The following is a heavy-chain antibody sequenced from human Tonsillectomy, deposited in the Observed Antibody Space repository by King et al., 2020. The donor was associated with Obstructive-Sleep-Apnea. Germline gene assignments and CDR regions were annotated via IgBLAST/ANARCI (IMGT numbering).Heavy chain of an antibody. CDR1: GGSVSSTTHY. Sequence: QLQESGPGLVKPSETLSLRCTVSGGSVSSTTHYWGWIRQPPGKGLGWIGSIYYSGNTYYNPSLKSRITISVDTSKNQFSLNLSSLTAADTAMYYCARVVAITADYNFDYWGRGTLVTVSS. J-gene: IGHJ4*02. D-gene: IGHD6-13*01. CDR3: ARVVAITADYNFDY. V-gene: IGHV4-39*07. CDR2: IYYSGNT.